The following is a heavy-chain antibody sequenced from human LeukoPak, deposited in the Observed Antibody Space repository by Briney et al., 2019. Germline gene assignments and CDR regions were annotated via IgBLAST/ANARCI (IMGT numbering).Heavy chain of an antibody. CDR2: ISSSSSYI. CDR3: ATPPNWFDP. CDR1: GFTFSSYS. J-gene: IGHJ5*02. V-gene: IGHV3-21*01. Sequence: GGSLRLSCAASGFTFSSYSMNWVRQAQGKGLEWVSSISSSSSYIYYADSVKGRFTISRDNAKNSLYLQMNSLRAEDTAVYYCATPPNWFDPWGQGTLVTVSS.